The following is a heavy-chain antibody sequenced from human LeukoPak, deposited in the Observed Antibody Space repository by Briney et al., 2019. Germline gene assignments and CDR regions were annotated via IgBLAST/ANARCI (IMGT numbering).Heavy chain of an antibody. D-gene: IGHD6-6*01. CDR3: AKDLYSSSSLFDY. J-gene: IGHJ4*02. Sequence: GSLRLPCAASGFTFSNYAMNWVRQAPGKGLEWVSAINASGTNTFYADSVKGRFTISRDNSKNTLYLHMNSLRAEDTAVYYCAKDLYSSSSLFDYWGQGTLVTVSS. CDR1: GFTFSNYA. V-gene: IGHV3-23*01. CDR2: INASGTNT.